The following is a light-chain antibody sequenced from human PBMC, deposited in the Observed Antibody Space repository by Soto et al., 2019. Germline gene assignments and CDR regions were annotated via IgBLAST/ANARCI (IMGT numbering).Light chain of an antibody. CDR3: QQENNLPMYT. CDR2: GAS. V-gene: IGKV3-15*01. J-gene: IGKJ2*01. CDR1: QSVSSN. Sequence: EIVMTQSPATLSVSPGERATLSCSASQSVSSNLAWYQQKPGQAPSLLIYGASTRATGIPARFSGSGSGTEFTLTISSLQSEDFAVYYCQQENNLPMYTFGQGTQLEIK.